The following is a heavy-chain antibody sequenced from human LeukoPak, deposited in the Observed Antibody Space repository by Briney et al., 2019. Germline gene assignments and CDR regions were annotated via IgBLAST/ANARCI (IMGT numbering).Heavy chain of an antibody. J-gene: IGHJ6*02. CDR3: AREGRWFGELTTYYYYGMDV. CDR2: IYYSGST. V-gene: IGHV4-59*01. Sequence: SEALSLTCTVSGVSISSYYWSWIRQPPGKGLEWIGYIYYSGSTNYNPSLKSRVTISVDTSKNQFSLKLSSVTAADTAVYYCAREGRWFGELTTYYYYGMDVWGQGTTVTVS. D-gene: IGHD3-10*01. CDR1: GVSISSYY.